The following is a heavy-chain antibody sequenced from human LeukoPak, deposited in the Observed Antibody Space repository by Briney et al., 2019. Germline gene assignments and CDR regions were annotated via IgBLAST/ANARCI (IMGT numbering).Heavy chain of an antibody. V-gene: IGHV4-34*01. CDR1: GGXFSGYY. D-gene: IGHD2-21*02. Sequence: SETLSLTCAVYGGXFSGYYWSWIRQPPGKGLEWIGEINHSGSTNYNPSLKSRVTISVDTSKNQFSLNLSSVTAADTAVYYCARITYCGGDCYPGYFDYWGQGTLVTVSS. CDR2: INHSGST. J-gene: IGHJ4*02. CDR3: ARITYCGGDCYPGYFDY.